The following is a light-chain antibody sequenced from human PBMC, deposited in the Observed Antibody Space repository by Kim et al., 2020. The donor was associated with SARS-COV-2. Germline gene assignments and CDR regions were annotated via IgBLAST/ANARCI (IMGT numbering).Light chain of an antibody. CDR2: DAS. CDR1: RSVSSY. Sequence: RGERAPPSCRARRSVSSYLAWYQQKPGQAPRLLIYDASNRATGIPARFSGSGSGTDFTLTISRLEPEDFAVYYCQQRTDWPPFFGQGTRLEIK. CDR3: QQRTDWPPF. J-gene: IGKJ5*01. V-gene: IGKV3-11*01.